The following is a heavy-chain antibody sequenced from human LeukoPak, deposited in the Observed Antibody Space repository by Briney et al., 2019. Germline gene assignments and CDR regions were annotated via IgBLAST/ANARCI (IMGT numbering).Heavy chain of an antibody. J-gene: IGHJ4*02. Sequence: PGGSLRLSCAASGFTFDDYAMHWVRQAPGKGLEWVSGISWNSGSIGYADSVKGRFTISRDNAKNPLYLQMNSLRAEDTTVYYCARAQLLQPLRYWGQGTLVTVSS. CDR3: ARAQLLQPLRY. CDR2: ISWNSGSI. V-gene: IGHV3-9*01. D-gene: IGHD2-15*01. CDR1: GFTFDDYA.